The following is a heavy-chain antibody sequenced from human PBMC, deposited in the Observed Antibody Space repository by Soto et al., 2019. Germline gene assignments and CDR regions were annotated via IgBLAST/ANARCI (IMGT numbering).Heavy chain of an antibody. CDR1: GGSISRGGYS. J-gene: IGHJ4*02. V-gene: IGHV4-30-4*07. Sequence: PSETLSLTCAVSGGSISRGGYSWSWIRQPPGKGLEWIGYIYYSGSTDYNPSLKSRVTISVDTSKNQFSLKLSSVTAADKAVYYCARHLSTTIAPLPFDYWGQETLVTVSS. D-gene: IGHD1-1*01. CDR3: ARHLSTTIAPLPFDY. CDR2: IYYSGST.